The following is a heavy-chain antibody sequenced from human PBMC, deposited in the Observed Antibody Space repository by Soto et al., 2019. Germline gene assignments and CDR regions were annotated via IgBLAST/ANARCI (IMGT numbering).Heavy chain of an antibody. Sequence: LRLSCAASGFTFSSYGMHWVRQAPGKGLEWVAVISYDGSNKYYADSVKGRFTISRDNSKNTLYLQMNSLRAEDTAVYYCAKVSDYYGSGSYYYYDMDVWGQGTTVTVSS. V-gene: IGHV3-30*18. CDR3: AKVSDYYGSGSYYYYDMDV. D-gene: IGHD3-10*01. CDR1: GFTFSSYG. CDR2: ISYDGSNK. J-gene: IGHJ6*02.